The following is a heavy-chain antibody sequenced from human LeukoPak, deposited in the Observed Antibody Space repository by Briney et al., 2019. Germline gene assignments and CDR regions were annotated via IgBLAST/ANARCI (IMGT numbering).Heavy chain of an antibody. Sequence: SETLSLTCTVSGGSISSYYWSWIRQPAGKGLEWIGRIYTSGSTNYNPSPKRRVTMSVDTTKNQFSLKLSSVTAADTAVYYCARDTPLDRYYYDSSGYSAASQFVHWGQGTLVTVSS. V-gene: IGHV4-4*07. CDR1: GGSISSYY. CDR3: ARDTPLDRYYYDSSGYSAASQFVH. D-gene: IGHD3-22*01. CDR2: IYTSGST. J-gene: IGHJ4*02.